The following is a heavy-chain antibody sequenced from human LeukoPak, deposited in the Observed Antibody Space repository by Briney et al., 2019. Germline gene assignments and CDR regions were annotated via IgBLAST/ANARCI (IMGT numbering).Heavy chain of an antibody. D-gene: IGHD2-21*02. CDR2: ISGGSSGST. CDR1: GFTFSDYA. Sequence: GESLRLSSAASGFTFSDYAMSWVRQAPGKGLEWLSVISGGSSGSTYYADSGTGRFTVSRYNSKNTVDLQMNNLRVDDTAIYYCAKDHANTPVVTNWGQGTLVTVSS. V-gene: IGHV3-23*01. J-gene: IGHJ4*02. CDR3: AKDHANTPVVTN.